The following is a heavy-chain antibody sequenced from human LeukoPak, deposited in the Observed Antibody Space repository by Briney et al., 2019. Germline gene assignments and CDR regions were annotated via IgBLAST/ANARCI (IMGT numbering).Heavy chain of an antibody. CDR2: ISGSGGST. D-gene: IGHD3-3*01. CDR3: ATRPEIGVMDV. CDR1: GFTFSTYA. V-gene: IGHV3-23*01. J-gene: IGHJ6*04. Sequence: GGSLRLSCAASGFTFSTYAMTWVRQAPGRGLEWVSAISGSGGSTYYADSVKGRFTISRDNSKNTLYPQMNSLRAEDTAVYYCATRPEIGVMDVWGKGTTVTVSS.